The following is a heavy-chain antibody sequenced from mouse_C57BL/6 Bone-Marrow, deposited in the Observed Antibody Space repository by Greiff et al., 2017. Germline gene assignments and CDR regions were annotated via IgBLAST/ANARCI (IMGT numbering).Heavy chain of an antibody. CDR3: AKYYYGSSFRWYFDV. J-gene: IGHJ1*03. Sequence: VQLQQSGPELVKPGASVKISCKASGYSFTGYYMNWVKQSPEKSLEWIGEIHPSTGGTTYNQKFKAKATLTVDKSSSTAYMQLKSLTSEDSAFYFCAKYYYGSSFRWYFDVWGTGTTVTVSS. CDR1: GYSFTGYY. V-gene: IGHV1-42*01. CDR2: IHPSTGGT. D-gene: IGHD1-1*01.